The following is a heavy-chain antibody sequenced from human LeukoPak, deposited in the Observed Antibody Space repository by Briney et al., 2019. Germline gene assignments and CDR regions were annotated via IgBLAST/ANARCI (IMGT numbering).Heavy chain of an antibody. CDR3: ARESVGATASNWFDP. D-gene: IGHD1-26*01. CDR1: GFTVSNNY. J-gene: IGHJ5*02. CDR2: IKQDGSEK. V-gene: IGHV3-7*01. Sequence: GGSLRLSCAASGFTVSNNYMSWVRQAPGKGLEWVANIKQDGSEKYYVDSVKGRFTISRDNAKNSLYLQMNSLRAEDTAVYYCARESVGATASNWFDPWGQGTLVTVSS.